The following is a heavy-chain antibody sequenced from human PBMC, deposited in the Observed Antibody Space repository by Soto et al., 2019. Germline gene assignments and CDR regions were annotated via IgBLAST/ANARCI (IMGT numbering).Heavy chain of an antibody. V-gene: IGHV1-69*06. CDR2: IIPIFGTA. CDR3: AWYYYDSSGYYSGFP. J-gene: IGHJ5*02. CDR1: GGTFSSYA. Sequence: ASVKVSCKASGGTFSSYAISWVRQAPGQGLEWMGGIIPIFGTANYAQKFQGRVTITADKSTSTAYMELSSLRSEDTAVYYCAWYYYDSSGYYSGFPWGQGTLVTVSS. D-gene: IGHD3-22*01.